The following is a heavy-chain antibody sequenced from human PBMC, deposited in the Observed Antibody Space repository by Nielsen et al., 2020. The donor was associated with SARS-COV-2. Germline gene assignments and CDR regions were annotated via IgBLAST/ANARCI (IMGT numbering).Heavy chain of an antibody. V-gene: IGHV1-18*01. Sequence: ASVKVSCKASGYTFTSYGISWVRQAPGQGLEWMGWISAYNGNTNYAQKLQGRVTMTTDTSTSTAYMELRSLRSDDTAVYYCARDHLSHLVGATTLDYWGQGTLVTVSS. CDR1: GYTFTSYG. J-gene: IGHJ4*02. D-gene: IGHD1-26*01. CDR3: ARDHLSHLVGATTLDY. CDR2: ISAYNGNT.